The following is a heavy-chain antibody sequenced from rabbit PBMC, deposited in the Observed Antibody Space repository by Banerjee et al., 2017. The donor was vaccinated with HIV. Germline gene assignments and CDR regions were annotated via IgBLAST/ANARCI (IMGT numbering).Heavy chain of an antibody. CDR3: ARRGSDWGDYYFTL. J-gene: IGHJ4*01. D-gene: IGHD4-1*01. Sequence: QEQLEESGGDLVKPGASLTLTCTASGFSFSSGYDMSWVRQAPGKGLEWIGYINAGSGGTYYASWAKGRFTISKTSSTTVTLQMTSLTAADTATYFCARRGSDWGDYYFTLWGQGTLVTVS. CDR1: GFSFSSGYD. V-gene: IGHV1S45*01. CDR2: INAGSGGT.